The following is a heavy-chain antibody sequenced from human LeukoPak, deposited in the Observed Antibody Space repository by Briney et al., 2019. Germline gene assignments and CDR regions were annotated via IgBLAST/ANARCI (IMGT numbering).Heavy chain of an antibody. CDR1: GGSISSHY. CDR3: AREPLAARRGYSDY. D-gene: IGHD6-6*01. J-gene: IGHJ4*02. CDR2: IYYSGST. Sequence: SETLSLTCTVSGGSISSHYWSWIRQPPGKGLEWIGYIYYSGSTNYNPSLKSRVTISVDTSKNQFSLKLSSVTAADTAVYYCAREPLAARRGYSDYWGQGTLVTVSS. V-gene: IGHV4-59*11.